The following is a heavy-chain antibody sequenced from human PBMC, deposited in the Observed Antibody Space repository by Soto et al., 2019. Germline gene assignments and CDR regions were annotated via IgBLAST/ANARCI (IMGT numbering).Heavy chain of an antibody. J-gene: IGHJ4*02. CDR2: ISSSSSYI. V-gene: IGHV3-21*01. CDR3: ARDPLDTAMVWYEKEDGLQTDY. Sequence: AGGSLRLSCAASGFTFSSYSMNWVRQAPGKGLEWVSSISSSSSYIYYADSVKGRFTISRDNAKNSLYLQMNSLRAEDTAVYYCARDPLDTAMVWYEKEDGLQTDYWGQGTLVTVSS. CDR1: GFTFSSYS. D-gene: IGHD5-18*01.